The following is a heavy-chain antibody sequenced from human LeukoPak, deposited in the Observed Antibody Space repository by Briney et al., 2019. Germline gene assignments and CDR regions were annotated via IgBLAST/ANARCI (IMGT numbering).Heavy chain of an antibody. CDR3: ARPGLELKIDY. D-gene: IGHD1-7*01. CDR2: INHSGST. CDR1: GGSFSGYY. J-gene: IGHJ4*02. V-gene: IGHV4-34*01. Sequence: PSETLSLTCAVCGGSFSGYYWSWIRQPPGKGLEWIGEINHSGSTNYNPSLKSRVTISVDTSKNQFSLKLSSVTAADTAVYYCARPGLELKIDYWGQGTLVTVSS.